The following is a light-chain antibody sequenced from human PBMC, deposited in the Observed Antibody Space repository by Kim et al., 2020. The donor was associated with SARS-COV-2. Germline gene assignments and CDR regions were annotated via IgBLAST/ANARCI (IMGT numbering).Light chain of an antibody. CDR1: SSDVVGYTY. CDR3: SSYTGSGTLV. V-gene: IGLV2-14*03. J-gene: IGLJ2*01. CDR2: DVS. Sequence: QSIPMSSTGTSSDVVGYTYVSWYQQYPGKVPKLLIYDVSNRPAGVSNRFSGTKSGNTASLTISGLQAEDEADYYCSSYTGSGTLVFGGGTQLTVL.